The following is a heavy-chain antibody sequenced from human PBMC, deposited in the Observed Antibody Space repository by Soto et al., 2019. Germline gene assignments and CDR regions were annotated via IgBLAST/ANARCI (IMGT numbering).Heavy chain of an antibody. CDR2: ISGIRDYI. Sequence: PGGSLRLSCAASGFTFSDYIVHWVRRAPGKGLEWVSSISGIRDYIRYADSVKGRFTISRDNAKTSLYLQMNSLTAEDTAVYYCAREGVHNYTEYYFDYWGQGTLVTVSS. D-gene: IGHD3-10*01. J-gene: IGHJ4*02. CDR3: AREGVHNYTEYYFDY. V-gene: IGHV3-21*06. CDR1: GFTFSDYI.